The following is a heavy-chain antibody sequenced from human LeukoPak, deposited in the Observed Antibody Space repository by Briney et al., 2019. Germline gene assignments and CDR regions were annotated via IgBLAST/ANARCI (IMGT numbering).Heavy chain of an antibody. CDR2: IVVGNGKT. V-gene: IGHV1-58*01. D-gene: IGHD6-13*01. CDR1: GFTFTSSA. Sequence: SVKVSCKASGFTFTSSAVQWVRQASGQRLEWIGWIVVGNGKTNYAQKFQERVTITRDMSTSTAYMELSRLRSEDTAVYYCAADDTQQLSWGQGTLVTVSS. J-gene: IGHJ5*02. CDR3: AADDTQQLS.